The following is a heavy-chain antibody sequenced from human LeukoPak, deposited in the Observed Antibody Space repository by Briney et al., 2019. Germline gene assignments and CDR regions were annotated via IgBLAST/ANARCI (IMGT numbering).Heavy chain of an antibody. D-gene: IGHD3-16*01. V-gene: IGHV4-39*01. CDR3: ARPRGIEKYFDY. J-gene: IGHJ4*02. CDR1: GGSISSSSYY. Sequence: PSETLSLTCTVSGGSISSSSYYWGWIRQPPGKGLEWIGSIYYSGSTYYNPSLKSRVTISVDTSKNQFSLKLSSVTAADTAVYYCARPRGIEKYFDYWGQGTLVTVSS. CDR2: IYYSGST.